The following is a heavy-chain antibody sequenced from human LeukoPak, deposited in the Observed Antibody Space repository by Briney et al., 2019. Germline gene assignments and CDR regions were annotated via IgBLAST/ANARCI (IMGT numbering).Heavy chain of an antibody. CDR2: ISSSSSYI. V-gene: IGHV3-21*01. Sequence: GGSLRLSCAASGFTFSSYSMNWVRQAPGKGLEWVSSISSSSSYIYYADSVKGRFTIARDNAKNSLYLQMNSLRAEDTAVYYCARDIGEWFGERWAFDDYWGQGTLVTVSS. D-gene: IGHD3-10*01. CDR3: ARDIGEWFGERWAFDDY. J-gene: IGHJ4*02. CDR1: GFTFSSYS.